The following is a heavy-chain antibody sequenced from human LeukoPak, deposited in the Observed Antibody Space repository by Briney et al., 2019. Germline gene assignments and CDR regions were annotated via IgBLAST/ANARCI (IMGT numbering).Heavy chain of an antibody. CDR3: ASFSYYDYVWGSYRTTPGDY. CDR1: AGSINSGDYY. Sequence: SETLSLTCTVSAGSINSGDYYWSWIRQPPGKGLEWIGCIYYSGSTYYNPSLKSRVTISVDTSKNQFSLKLSSVTAADTAVYYCASFSYYDYVWGSYRTTPGDYWGQGTLVTVSS. D-gene: IGHD3-16*02. CDR2: IYYSGST. V-gene: IGHV4-30-4*08. J-gene: IGHJ4*02.